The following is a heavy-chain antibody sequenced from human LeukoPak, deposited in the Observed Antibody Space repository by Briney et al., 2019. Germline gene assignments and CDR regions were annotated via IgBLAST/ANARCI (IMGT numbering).Heavy chain of an antibody. CDR2: ISSTSGTK. J-gene: IGHJ4*02. CDR3: ASSIVADGTSPFDY. Sequence: PGGSLRLSCAASGFTFSTYSMNWVRQAPGKGLEWASYISSTSGTKYYADSVKGRITISRDNAKNSLYLQMNSLRAEDTAVYYCASSIVADGTSPFDYWGQGTLVTVSS. CDR1: GFTFSTYS. D-gene: IGHD6-13*01. V-gene: IGHV3-48*04.